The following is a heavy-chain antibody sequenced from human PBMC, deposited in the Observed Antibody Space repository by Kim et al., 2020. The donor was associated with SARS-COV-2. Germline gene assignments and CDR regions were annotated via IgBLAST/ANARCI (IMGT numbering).Heavy chain of an antibody. J-gene: IGHJ6*02. CDR3: VRDVEEVFVYYGLDV. Sequence: ADSVKGRFTISRDNSKNTLYLQMNGLRAEDTAVYYCVRDVEEVFVYYGLDVWGQGTAVVVSS. V-gene: IGHV3-23*01.